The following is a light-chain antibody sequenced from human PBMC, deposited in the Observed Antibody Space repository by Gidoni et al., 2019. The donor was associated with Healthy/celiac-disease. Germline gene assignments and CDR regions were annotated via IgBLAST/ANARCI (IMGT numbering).Light chain of an antibody. CDR2: WAS. V-gene: IGKV4-1*01. CDR3: QQYYSTLWT. J-gene: IGKJ1*01. Sequence: DIVMTQSPDSLAVSLGERATTNCKSSQRVLYSSNNKNYLAWYQQKPGQPPKLLIYWASTRESGVPDRFSGSGSGTDFTLTISSLQAEDVAVYYCQQYYSTLWTFXQXTKVEIK. CDR1: QRVLYSSNNKNY.